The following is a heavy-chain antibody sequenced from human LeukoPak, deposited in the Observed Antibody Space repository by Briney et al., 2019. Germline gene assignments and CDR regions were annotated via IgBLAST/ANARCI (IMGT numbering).Heavy chain of an antibody. CDR3: AKDRVVAATLGYFDY. CDR1: GFTFRSYS. D-gene: IGHD2-15*01. J-gene: IGHJ4*02. CDR2: ISGGGGST. V-gene: IGHV3-23*01. Sequence: GGSLRLSCEASGFTFRSYSMNWVRQAPGKGLEWVSSISGGGGSTSYAGSVKRRFTISRDHSKQTVYLQMNSLRVDDTAVYYCAKDRVVAATLGYFDYWGQGTLVTVSS.